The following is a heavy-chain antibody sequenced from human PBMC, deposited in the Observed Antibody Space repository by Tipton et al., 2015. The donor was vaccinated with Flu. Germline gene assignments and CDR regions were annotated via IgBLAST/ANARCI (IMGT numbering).Heavy chain of an antibody. J-gene: IGHJ6*02. CDR1: GYSMRSDYF. Sequence: TLSLTCAVSGYSMRSDYFWGWIRQPPGKGLEWIGNIHYSGSPHYNPSLKSRVTISVDTSKNQFSLKLTSVTAADTTVYYCGRVPLWFGELPSYGMDVWGQGTTVTVSS. CDR2: IHYSGSP. D-gene: IGHD3-10*01. CDR3: GRVPLWFGELPSYGMDV. V-gene: IGHV4-38-2*01.